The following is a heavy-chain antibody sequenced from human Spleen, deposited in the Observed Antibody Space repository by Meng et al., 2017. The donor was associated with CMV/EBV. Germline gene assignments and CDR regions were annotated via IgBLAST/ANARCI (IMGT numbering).Heavy chain of an antibody. CDR1: GYTLTELS. Sequence: ASVKVSCKVSGYTLTELSIHWVRQAPGEGLEWMGGFDPEDGEAVYAQKFQGRVTITADKSTSTAYMELSSLRSEDTAVYYCARDYYDSSGYYYYFDYWGQGTLVTVSS. D-gene: IGHD3-22*01. V-gene: IGHV1-24*01. CDR2: FDPEDGEA. J-gene: IGHJ4*02. CDR3: ARDYYDSSGYYYYFDY.